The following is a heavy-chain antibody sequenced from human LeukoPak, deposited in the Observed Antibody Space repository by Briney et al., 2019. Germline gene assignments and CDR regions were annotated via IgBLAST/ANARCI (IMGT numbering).Heavy chain of an antibody. CDR2: IWYDGSHT. D-gene: IGHD3-16*01. J-gene: IGHJ4*02. Sequence: GGSLRLSCAASGFTFNNYGMHWVRQAPGKGLEWVAIIWYDGSHTYYADSVKGRFTISRDNSKNTLYLEMNSLGAEDTAVYYCAPDHGGFWGQGTLVTVSS. CDR3: APDHGGF. V-gene: IGHV3-33*01. CDR1: GFTFNNYG.